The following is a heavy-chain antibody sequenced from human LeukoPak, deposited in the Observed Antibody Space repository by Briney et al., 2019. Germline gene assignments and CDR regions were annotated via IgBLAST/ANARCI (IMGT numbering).Heavy chain of an antibody. CDR3: ARVKYDFWSGYYLTATSTRTRYNWFDP. CDR2: IYYSGST. Sequence: PSETLSLTCTVSGGSISSSSYYWGWIRQPPGKGLEWIGSIYYSGSTYYNPSLKSRVTISVDTCKNQFSLKLSSVTAADTAVYYCARVKYDFWSGYYLTATSTRTRYNWFDPWGQGTLVTVSS. CDR1: GGSISSSSYY. V-gene: IGHV4-39*07. J-gene: IGHJ5*02. D-gene: IGHD3-3*01.